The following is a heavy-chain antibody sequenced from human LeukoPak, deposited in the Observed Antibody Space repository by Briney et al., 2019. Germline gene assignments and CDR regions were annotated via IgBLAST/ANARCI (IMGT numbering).Heavy chain of an antibody. J-gene: IGHJ4*02. CDR2: IYSGGST. Sequence: GGSLRLSCAASGFTVSSNYMSWARQAPGKGLEWVSVIYSGGSTYYADSVKGRFTISRDNSKNTLYLQMNSLRAEDTAVYYCARERGRWGFDYWGQGTLVTVSS. CDR3: ARERGRWGFDY. D-gene: IGHD3-16*01. V-gene: IGHV3-66*02. CDR1: GFTVSSNY.